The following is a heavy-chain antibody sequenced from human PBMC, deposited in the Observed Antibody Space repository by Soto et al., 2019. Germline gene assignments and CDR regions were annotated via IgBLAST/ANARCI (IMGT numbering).Heavy chain of an antibody. CDR1: GYTFTSYG. Sequence: VQLVQSGAEVQKPGASVKVSCKASGYTFTSYGISWVRQAPGQGLEWMGWITAYNGNSKYVQQLQGRVTMTTDTYTSTAYMELKSLRSYETAVYYCAREVGDSVVVPGDYDMDVWGQGTTVTVSS. V-gene: IGHV1-18*01. J-gene: IGHJ6*02. CDR3: AREVGDSVVVPGDYDMDV. CDR2: ITAYNGNS. D-gene: IGHD2-2*01.